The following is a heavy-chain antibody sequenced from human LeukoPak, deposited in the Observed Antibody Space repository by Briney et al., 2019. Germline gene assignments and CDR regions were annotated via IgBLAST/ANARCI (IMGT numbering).Heavy chain of an antibody. D-gene: IGHD3-22*01. CDR2: ISSSSSTI. CDR3: ARGSTYYDSSGQVPFDY. V-gene: IGHV3-48*01. CDR1: RFTFSSYG. Sequence: GGSLRLSCAASRFTFSSYGMHWVRQAPGKGLEWVSYISSSSSTIYYADSVKGRFTISRDNAKNSLYLQMNSLRAEDTAVYYCARGSTYYDSSGQVPFDYWGQGTLVTVSS. J-gene: IGHJ4*02.